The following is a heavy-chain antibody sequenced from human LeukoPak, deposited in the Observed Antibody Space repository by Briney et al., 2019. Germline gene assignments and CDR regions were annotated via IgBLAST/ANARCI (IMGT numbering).Heavy chain of an antibody. Sequence: GGSLRLSCAASGFTVSSNYMSWVRQAPGKGPEWVSVIYSGGSTYYADSVKGRFTISRDNSKNTLYLQMNSLRAEDTAVYYCAYWYYDSSGYPANAFDIWGQGTMVTVSS. D-gene: IGHD3-22*01. CDR2: IYSGGST. J-gene: IGHJ3*02. V-gene: IGHV3-66*01. CDR1: GFTVSSNY. CDR3: AYWYYDSSGYPANAFDI.